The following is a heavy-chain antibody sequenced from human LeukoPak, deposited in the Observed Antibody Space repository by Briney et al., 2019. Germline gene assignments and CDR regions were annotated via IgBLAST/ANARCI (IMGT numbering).Heavy chain of an antibody. D-gene: IGHD1-1*01. V-gene: IGHV3-11*04. J-gene: IGHJ6*02. CDR2: LSSSGSSI. Sequence: PGGSLRLSCAASGFTFSDYYMSWIRQAPGKGLEWVSYLSSSGSSIYYADSVKGRFTISRDNSKNTLYLQMNSLRAEDTAVYYCARALNDYYYYYGMDVWGQGTTVTVSS. CDR1: GFTFSDYY. CDR3: ARALNDYYYYYGMDV.